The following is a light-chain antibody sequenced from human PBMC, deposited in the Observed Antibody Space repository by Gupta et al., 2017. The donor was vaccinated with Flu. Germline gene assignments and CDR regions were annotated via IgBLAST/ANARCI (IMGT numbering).Light chain of an antibody. CDR3: SSHTSSTTLV. CDR2: EVS. V-gene: IGLV2-14*01. CDR1: SSDVGGYNY. Sequence: QSALTQPASVSGSPGQSITISCTGTSSDVGGYNYVSWYQQYPGKVPKLMIYEVSNRPSGVSNRFSGSKSGNTASLTISGLQAEDEADYYCSSHTSSTTLVFGGGTKLTVL. J-gene: IGLJ3*02.